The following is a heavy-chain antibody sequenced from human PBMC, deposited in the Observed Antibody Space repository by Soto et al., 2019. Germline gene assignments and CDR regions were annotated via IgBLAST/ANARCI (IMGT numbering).Heavy chain of an antibody. CDR3: ARGMYGDY. D-gene: IGHD2-8*01. CDR1: GYAFTSYG. CDR2: ISAHNGNT. J-gene: IGHJ4*02. V-gene: IGHV1-18*01. Sequence: QVHLVQSGAEVKKPGASVKVSCQGSGYAFTSYGITWMRQAPGQGLEWMGWISAHNGNTNYAQKLQGRVTVTRDTSTSTAYMELRSLRYDDTAVYYCARGMYGDYWGQGALVTVSS.